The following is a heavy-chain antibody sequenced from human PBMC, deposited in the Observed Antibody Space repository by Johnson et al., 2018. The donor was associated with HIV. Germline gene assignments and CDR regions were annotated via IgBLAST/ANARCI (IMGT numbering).Heavy chain of an antibody. V-gene: IGHV3-30*02. CDR3: ASSYSESDAFDI. D-gene: IGHD3-10*01. Sequence: QMLLVESGGGVVQPGGSLRLSCAASGFTFSSYGLHWVRQAPGKGLQWVAFIRNDGSNEYYADSVKGRFTISRDNSKNTLYLQMNSLRAEDTAVYYCASSYSESDAFDIWGQGTMVTVSS. J-gene: IGHJ3*02. CDR2: IRNDGSNE. CDR1: GFTFSSYG.